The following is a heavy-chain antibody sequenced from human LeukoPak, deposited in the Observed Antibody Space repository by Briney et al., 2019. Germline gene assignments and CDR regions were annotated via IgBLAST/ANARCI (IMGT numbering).Heavy chain of an antibody. CDR2: IKQDGSEK. V-gene: IGHV3-7*01. CDR1: GFTFSSYG. Sequence: PGGSLRLSCAASGFTFSSYGMHWVRQAPGKGLEWVANIKQDGSEKYYVDSVKGRFTISRDNAKNSLYLQMNSLRAEDTAVYYCARLERGTGSSLLYDYWGQGTLVTVSS. CDR3: ARLERGTGSSLLYDY. D-gene: IGHD2-8*01. J-gene: IGHJ4*02.